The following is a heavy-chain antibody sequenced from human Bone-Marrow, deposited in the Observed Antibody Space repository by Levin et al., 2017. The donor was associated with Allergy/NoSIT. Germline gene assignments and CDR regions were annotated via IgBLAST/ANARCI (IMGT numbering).Heavy chain of an antibody. CDR1: GYSISSGYY. J-gene: IGHJ6*02. V-gene: IGHV4-38-2*02. CDR2: IYHSGST. D-gene: IGHD2-2*01. CDR3: ARDWGDIVVVPTANPRLGYYYGMDV. Sequence: SETLSLTCAVSGYSISSGYYWGWIRQPPGKGLEWIGSIYHSGSTYYNPSLKSRVTISVDTSKNQFSLKLSSVTAADTAVYYCARDWGDIVVVPTANPRLGYYYGMDVWGQGTTVTVSS.